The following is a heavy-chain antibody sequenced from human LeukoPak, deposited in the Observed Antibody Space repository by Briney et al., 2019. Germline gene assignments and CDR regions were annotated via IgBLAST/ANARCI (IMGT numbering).Heavy chain of an antibody. D-gene: IGHD1-26*01. J-gene: IGHJ4*02. Sequence: NSGGSLRLSCAASGFTFSNAWMSWVRQAPGKGLEWVGRIKSKTDGGTTDYAAPVKGRFTISRDDPKNTLYLQMNSLKTEDTAVYYCTTEGRDGSYYSSYYFDYWGQGTLVTVSS. CDR3: TTEGRDGSYYSSYYFDY. CDR2: IKSKTDGGTT. CDR1: GFTFSNAW. V-gene: IGHV3-15*01.